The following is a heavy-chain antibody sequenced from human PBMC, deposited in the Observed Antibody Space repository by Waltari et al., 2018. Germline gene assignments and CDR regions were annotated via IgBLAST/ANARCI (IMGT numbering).Heavy chain of an antibody. D-gene: IGHD6-6*01. J-gene: IGHJ5*02. V-gene: IGHV4-39*07. CDR2: IYYSGST. CDR3: ARAARRACWSDP. Sequence: QLQLQESGPGLVKPSETLSLTCTVSGGSISSSSYYWGWIRQPPGKGLEWIGSIYYSGSTYYNPSLKSRVTISVDTSKNQFSLKLSSVTAADTAVYYCARAARRACWSDPWGQGTLVTVSS. CDR1: GGSISSSSYY.